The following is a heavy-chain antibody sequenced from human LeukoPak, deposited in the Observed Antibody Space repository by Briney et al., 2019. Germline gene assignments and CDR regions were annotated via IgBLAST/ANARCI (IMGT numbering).Heavy chain of an antibody. CDR2: LYNTGNT. V-gene: IGHV3-NL1*01. CDR1: GFTFSPYG. D-gene: IGHD6-13*01. CDR3: ARLTPAAGRLYFVD. J-gene: IGHJ4*02. Sequence: PGGSLRLSCAASGFTFSPYGMHWVRQAPGKGLEWVSTLYNTGNTYYADSVKGRFSISRDNSKNTLFLQMNSLRAEDTAVYYCARLTPAAGRLYFVDWGPGTLVTVSS.